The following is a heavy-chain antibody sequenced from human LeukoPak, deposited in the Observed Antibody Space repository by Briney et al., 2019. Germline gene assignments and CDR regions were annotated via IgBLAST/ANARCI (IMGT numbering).Heavy chain of an antibody. V-gene: IGHV1-8*03. J-gene: IGHJ4*02. CDR1: GYTFTSYD. CDR3: ATLSSGWTNFDY. CDR2: MNPNSGNT. D-gene: IGHD6-19*01. Sequence: ASVKVSCKASGYTFTSYDINWVRQATGQGLEWMGWMNPNSGNTGYAQKFQGRVTITRNTSISTAYMELSSLRSDDTAVYYCATLSSGWTNFDYWGQGTLVTVSS.